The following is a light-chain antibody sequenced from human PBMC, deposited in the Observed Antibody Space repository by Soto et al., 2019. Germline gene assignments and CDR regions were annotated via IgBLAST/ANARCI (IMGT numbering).Light chain of an antibody. CDR2: AAS. Sequence: DIQMTQSPSSLSASVGDRVTITCRASQSISSSHLNWYQQKPGKAPNLLIYAASSLQSGVPSRFSGSGSGTDFTLTISSLQPEDFATYYCQQSYNAPPYTFGQGTKLEIK. J-gene: IGKJ2*01. V-gene: IGKV1-39*01. CDR1: QSISSSH. CDR3: QQSYNAPPYT.